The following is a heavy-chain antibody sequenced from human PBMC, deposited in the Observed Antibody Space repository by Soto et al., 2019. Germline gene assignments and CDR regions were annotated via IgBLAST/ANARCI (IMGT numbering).Heavy chain of an antibody. Sequence: WGSLRLSCAASGFSFSTYSIALFRQTPGKGLAWVSGLSGGGPNTFYADSVQGRFTISVDNSKNTVYLQMNSLRVEDTAVYYCARWDGYGDVWGQGTLVTVSS. J-gene: IGHJ4*02. CDR1: GFSFSTYS. V-gene: IGHV3-23*01. CDR3: ARWDGYGDV. CDR2: LSGGGPNT. D-gene: IGHD4-17*01.